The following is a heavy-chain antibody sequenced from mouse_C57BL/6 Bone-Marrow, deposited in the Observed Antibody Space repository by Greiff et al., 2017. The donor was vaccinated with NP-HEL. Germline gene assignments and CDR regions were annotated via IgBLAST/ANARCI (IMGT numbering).Heavy chain of an antibody. Sequence: VQLQQSGAELVRPGASVKLSCTASGFNIKDDYMHWVKQRPEQGLEWIGWIDPENGDTEYASKFRGKATITADTSSNTAYLQLSSLTSEDTAVYYCTTFYYSCGFAYWGQGTLVTVSA. V-gene: IGHV14-4*01. J-gene: IGHJ3*01. D-gene: IGHD2-12*01. CDR2: IDPENGDT. CDR1: GFNIKDDY. CDR3: TTFYYSCGFAY.